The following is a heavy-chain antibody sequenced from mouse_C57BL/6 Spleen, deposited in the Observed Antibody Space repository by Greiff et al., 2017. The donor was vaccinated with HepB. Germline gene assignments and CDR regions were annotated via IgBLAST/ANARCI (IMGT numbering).Heavy chain of an antibody. D-gene: IGHD1-1*01. CDR2: ISDGGSYT. CDR1: GFTFSSYA. J-gene: IGHJ3*01. CDR3: AREYYGSSH. Sequence: EVMLVESGGGLVKPGGSLKLSCAASGFTFSSYAMSWVRQTPEKRLEWVATISDGGSYTYYPDNVKGRFTISRDNAKNNLYLQMSHLKSEDTAMYYCAREYYGSSHWGQGTLVTVSA. V-gene: IGHV5-4*01.